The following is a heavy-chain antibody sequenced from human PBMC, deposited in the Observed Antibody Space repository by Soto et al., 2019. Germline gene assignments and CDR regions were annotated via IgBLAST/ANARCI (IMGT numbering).Heavy chain of an antibody. CDR3: AREGNLRYFDWTLDYFAY. D-gene: IGHD3-9*01. V-gene: IGHV1-18*01. CDR1: GYTFTSYG. J-gene: IGHJ4*02. Sequence: GASVKVSCKASGYTFTSYGISWVRQAPGQGLEWMGWISAYNGNTNYAQKLQGRVTMTTDTSTSTAYMELRSLRSDDTAVYYCAREGNLRYFDWTLDYFAYWGQGTLVTVSS. CDR2: ISAYNGNT.